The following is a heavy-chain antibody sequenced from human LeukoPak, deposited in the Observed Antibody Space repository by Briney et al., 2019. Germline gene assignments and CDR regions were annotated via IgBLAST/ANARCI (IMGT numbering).Heavy chain of an antibody. J-gene: IGHJ4*02. CDR2: ISSSGGST. D-gene: IGHD3-10*01. CDR3: AKAWALLNY. V-gene: IGHV3-23*01. Sequence: PGGSLRLSCAASGFTFGSQSMSWVRQAPGKGLEWVSSISSSGGSTYYADSVKGRFTISRDNSKNTLYLQMNSLRAEDTAVYYCAKAWALLNYWGQGTLVTVSS. CDR1: GFTFGSQS.